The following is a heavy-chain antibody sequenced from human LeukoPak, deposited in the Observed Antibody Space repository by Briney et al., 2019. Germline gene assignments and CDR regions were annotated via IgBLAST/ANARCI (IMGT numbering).Heavy chain of an antibody. CDR2: IYHSGSD. CDR1: GASISSYY. V-gene: IGHV4-59*01. J-gene: IGHJ4*02. Sequence: PSQTLSLTCTVSGASISSYYWSWIRQPPGKGREWVGYIYHSGSDSYDPYIKSRVTISADTSKTHFSLKLSSVTAADTAVYYCASGSYDILTGYSPQFDYWGQGTLVTVSS. D-gene: IGHD3-9*01. CDR3: ASGSYDILTGYSPQFDY.